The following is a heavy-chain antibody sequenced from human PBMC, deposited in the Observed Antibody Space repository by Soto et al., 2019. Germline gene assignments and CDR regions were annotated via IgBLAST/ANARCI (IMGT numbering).Heavy chain of an antibody. CDR3: ARVGADYGDYFDY. J-gene: IGHJ4*02. V-gene: IGHV4-30-4*01. Sequence: SETLSLTCTVSGGSISSGDYYWSWIRQPPGKGLEWIGYIYYSGSTYYNPSLKSRVTISVDTSKNQFSLKLSSVTAADTAVYYCARVGADYGDYFDYWGQGTLVTVSS. D-gene: IGHD4-17*01. CDR2: IYYSGST. CDR1: GGSISSGDYY.